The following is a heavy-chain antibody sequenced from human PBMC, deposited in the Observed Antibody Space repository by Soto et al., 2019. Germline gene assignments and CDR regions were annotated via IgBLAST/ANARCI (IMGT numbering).Heavy chain of an antibody. CDR1: GGSISSGGYY. CDR2: IYYSGST. CDR3: ARSQATLDYYYYGMDV. Sequence: SETLSLTCTVSGGSISSGGYYWSWIRQHPGKGLEWIGYIYYSGSTYYNPSLKSRVTISVDTSKNQFSLKLSSVTAADTAVYYCARSQATLDYYYYGMDVWGQGTTVTVSS. V-gene: IGHV4-31*03. J-gene: IGHJ6*02. D-gene: IGHD5-12*01.